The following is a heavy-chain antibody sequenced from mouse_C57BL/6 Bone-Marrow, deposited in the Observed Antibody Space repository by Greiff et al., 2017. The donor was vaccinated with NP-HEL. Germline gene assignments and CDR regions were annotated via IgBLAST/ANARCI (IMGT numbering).Heavy chain of an antibody. CDR1: GYTFTSYG. V-gene: IGHV1-81*01. CDR2: IYPRSGNT. D-gene: IGHD2-13*01. Sequence: QVQLQQSGAELVRPGASVKLSCKASGYTFTSYGISWVKQRTGQGLEWIGEIYPRSGNTYYNEKFKGKATLTVDTSSSTAYMELRSLTSEDSAVYFYLYYGDNYCDYGGQGTTLTVTA. J-gene: IGHJ2*01. CDR3: LYYGDNYCDY.